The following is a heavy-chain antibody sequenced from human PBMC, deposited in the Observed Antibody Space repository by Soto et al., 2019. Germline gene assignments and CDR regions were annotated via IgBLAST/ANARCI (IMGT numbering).Heavy chain of an antibody. CDR3: VREGDSGFFS. J-gene: IGHJ5*02. V-gene: IGHV3-7*01. Sequence: EVQLVESGRDLVQPGGSLRLSCATSGFTFGDYWMSWVRQAPGKRLEWVANTKQDESEKYYVGSVKGRFTISRDNAKNSLYLQMNSLRAEDMAVYFCVREGDSGFFSWGQGTLVTVSS. D-gene: IGHD6-25*01. CDR1: GFTFGDYW. CDR2: TKQDESEK.